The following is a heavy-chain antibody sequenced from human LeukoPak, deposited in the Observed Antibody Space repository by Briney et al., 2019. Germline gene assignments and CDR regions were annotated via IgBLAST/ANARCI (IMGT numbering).Heavy chain of an antibody. V-gene: IGHV4-4*09. D-gene: IGHD4-17*01. CDR1: GGTINSHY. CDR3: ARHYLYGDSSWDS. CDR2: THTNGRT. J-gene: IGHJ4*02. Sequence: SETLSLTCTVSGGTINSHYWSWIRQPPGEGLEWIAYTHTNGRTKYNPSLKSRVSISLDTSKNQVSLKLYSMTAADTAVYFCARHYLYGDSSWDSWGPGNLVIVSS.